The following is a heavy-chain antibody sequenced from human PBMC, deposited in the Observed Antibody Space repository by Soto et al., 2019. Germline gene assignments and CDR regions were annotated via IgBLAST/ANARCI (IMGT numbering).Heavy chain of an antibody. D-gene: IGHD5-12*01. J-gene: IGHJ6*02. V-gene: IGHV3-30-3*01. CDR1: GVNCVSFA. CDR3: ARDYYRFNSGYGFSMDV. CDR2: ISYDGSNK. Sequence: PGGSMRHCCGAAGVNCVSFAMHWISKDPGKGLEWVAVISYDGSNKYYADSVKGRFTISRDNSKNTLYLQMNSLRAEDTAVYYCARDYYRFNSGYGFSMDVWGQGTTVTVSS.